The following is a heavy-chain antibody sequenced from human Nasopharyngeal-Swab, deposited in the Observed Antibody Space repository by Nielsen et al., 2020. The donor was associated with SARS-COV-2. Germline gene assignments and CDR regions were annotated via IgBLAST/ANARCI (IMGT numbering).Heavy chain of an antibody. J-gene: IGHJ4*02. D-gene: IGHD6-13*01. CDR3: AKEEYSSSWYIGDY. Sequence: GESLKISYAASGFTFSIYAMSWVRQAPGKGLEWVSAISGSGGSTYYADSVKGRFTISRDNSKNTLYLQMNSLRAEDTAVYYCAKEEYSSSWYIGDYWGQGTLVTVSS. V-gene: IGHV3-23*01. CDR2: ISGSGGST. CDR1: GFTFSIYA.